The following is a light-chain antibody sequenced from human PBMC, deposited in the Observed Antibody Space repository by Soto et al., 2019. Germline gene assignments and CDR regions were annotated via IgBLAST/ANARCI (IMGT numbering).Light chain of an antibody. J-gene: IGLJ1*01. CDR1: SSDVDGYNY. CDR2: DVS. V-gene: IGLV2-14*01. Sequence: QSVLTQPASVSGSPGQSITISCTGTSSDVDGYNYVSWYQQHPGKAPKLMIYDVSNRPSGVSNRFSGSKSGNTASLTISGLQAEDEADYYCSSYTSSSTHNYVFGTGTKVTVL. CDR3: SSYTSSSTHNYV.